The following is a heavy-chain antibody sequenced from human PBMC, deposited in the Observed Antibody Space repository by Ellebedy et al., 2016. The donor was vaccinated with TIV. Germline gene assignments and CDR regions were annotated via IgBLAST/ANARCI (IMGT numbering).Heavy chain of an antibody. V-gene: IGHV3-21*01. CDR1: GFTLSTYS. CDR2: ITSSSRYI. D-gene: IGHD3-10*01. Sequence: GESLKIPCAAPGFTLSTYSMNWVRQAPGQGLEWVSSITSSSRYIYYADSMKGRFTISRDNAKNSLYLQMNSLRAEDTAVYYCARDQSGDHYGMDVWGQGTTVTVSS. CDR3: ARDQSGDHYGMDV. J-gene: IGHJ6*02.